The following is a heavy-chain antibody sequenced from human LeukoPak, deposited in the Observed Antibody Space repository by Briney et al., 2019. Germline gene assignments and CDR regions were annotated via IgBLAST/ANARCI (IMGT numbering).Heavy chain of an antibody. D-gene: IGHD3-3*01. Sequence: ASVKVSCKASGYTFTSYDINWVRQATGQGLEWMGWMNPNSGNTGYAQKFQGRVTMTRNTSISTAYMELSSLRSEDTAVYYCARGWYYDFWSGYYSYYYGMDVWGQGTTVTVSS. CDR2: MNPNSGNT. J-gene: IGHJ6*02. CDR1: GYTFTSYD. V-gene: IGHV1-8*01. CDR3: ARGWYYDFWSGYYSYYYGMDV.